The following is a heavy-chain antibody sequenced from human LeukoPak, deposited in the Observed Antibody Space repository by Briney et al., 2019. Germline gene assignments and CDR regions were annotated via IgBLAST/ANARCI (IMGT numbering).Heavy chain of an antibody. CDR3: ARNVAGTIQAFDI. D-gene: IGHD6-19*01. CDR2: IIPIFGTA. CDR1: GGTFSSYA. J-gene: IGHJ3*02. V-gene: IGHV1-69*05. Sequence: SVKVSCKASGGTFSSYAISWVRQAPGQGLECMGGIIPIFGTANYAQKFQGRVTITTDESASTAYMELSSLRSEDTAVYYCARNVAGTIQAFDIWGQGTMVTVSS.